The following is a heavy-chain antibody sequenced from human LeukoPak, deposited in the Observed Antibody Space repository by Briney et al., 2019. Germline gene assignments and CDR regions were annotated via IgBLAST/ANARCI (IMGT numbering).Heavy chain of an antibody. CDR1: GFTFSSYA. J-gene: IGHJ4*02. D-gene: IGHD3-10*01. V-gene: IGHV3-23*01. Sequence: PGGSLRLSCAASGFTFSSYAMYWVRQAPGKGLQWVSTISDSGGTSYYADSVKGRFTISRDNSKNTLFLQMNSLRAEDTAMYYCAKSFRSGRTYWGQGTLVTVSS. CDR3: AKSFRSGRTY. CDR2: ISDSGGTS.